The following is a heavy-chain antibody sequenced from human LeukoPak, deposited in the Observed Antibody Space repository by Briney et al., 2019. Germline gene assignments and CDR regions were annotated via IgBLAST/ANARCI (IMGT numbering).Heavy chain of an antibody. V-gene: IGHV4-4*02. CDR3: ARRVVGATTFGYYYYYMDV. J-gene: IGHJ6*03. CDR1: GGSISSSNW. Sequence: PSETLSLTCAVSGGSISSSNWWSWVRQPPGKGLEWIGEIYHSGSTNYNPSLKSRVTISVDKSKNQFSLKLSSVTAADTAVYYCARRVVGATTFGYYYYYMDVWGKGTTVTVSS. D-gene: IGHD1-26*01. CDR2: IYHSGST.